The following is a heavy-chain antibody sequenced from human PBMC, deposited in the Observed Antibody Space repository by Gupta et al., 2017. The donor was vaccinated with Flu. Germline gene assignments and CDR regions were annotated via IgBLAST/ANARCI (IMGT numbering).Heavy chain of an antibody. CDR2: IRSKSNNDAT. D-gene: IGHD4-17*01. V-gene: IGHV3-73*02. J-gene: IGHJ4*02. Sequence: EVQLVESGGGLVQPGGSLKLSCAASGFTFSGSAMHWVRQASGKGLEWVGRIRSKSNNDATVYAASAKGRFIISRDDAKNTAYLQMNSLKTEDTAVYYCTNYGHDVSDWGQGILVTVSS. CDR1: GFTFSGSA. CDR3: TNYGHDVSD.